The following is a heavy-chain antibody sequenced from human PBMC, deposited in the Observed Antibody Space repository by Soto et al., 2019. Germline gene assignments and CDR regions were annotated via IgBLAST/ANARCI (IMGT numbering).Heavy chain of an antibody. Sequence: ASVKVSCKASGYSISAYYIHWVRQAPGQGLEWMGWIDPKNGGTVSAQKFQGRLTMTRDTSISTVYMDLSGLTSDDTALYYCGRDDYGIFPYWGQGSLVTVSS. CDR1: GYSISAYY. J-gene: IGHJ4*02. CDR2: IDPKNGGT. CDR3: GRDDYGIFPY. D-gene: IGHD3-10*01. V-gene: IGHV1-2*02.